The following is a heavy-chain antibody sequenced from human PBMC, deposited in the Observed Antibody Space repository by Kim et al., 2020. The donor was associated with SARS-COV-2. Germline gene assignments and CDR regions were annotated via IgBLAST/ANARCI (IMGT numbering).Heavy chain of an antibody. Sequence: ASVKVSCKASGYTFTSYAMNWVRQAPGQGLEWMGWINTNTGNPTYAQGFTGRFVFSLDTSVSTAYLQISSLKAEDTAVYYCARGGIVVVVAAPDYWGQGTLVTVSS. J-gene: IGHJ4*02. V-gene: IGHV7-4-1*02. CDR3: ARGGIVVVVAAPDY. CDR1: GYTFTSYA. CDR2: INTNTGNP. D-gene: IGHD2-15*01.